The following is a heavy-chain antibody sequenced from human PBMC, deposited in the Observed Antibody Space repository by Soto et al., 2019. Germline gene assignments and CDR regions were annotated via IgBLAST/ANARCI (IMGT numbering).Heavy chain of an antibody. CDR2: INHSGST. CDR3: ARGWDSNSDHNWFDP. CDR1: GGSFSGYY. Sequence: SETLSLTCAVYGGSFSGYYWSWIRKHPGKGLEWIGEINHSGSTNYNPSLKSRVTISVDTSKNQFSLKLSSVTAADTAVYYCARGWDSNSDHNWFDPWGQGTLVTVSS. V-gene: IGHV4-34*01. D-gene: IGHD4-4*01. J-gene: IGHJ5*02.